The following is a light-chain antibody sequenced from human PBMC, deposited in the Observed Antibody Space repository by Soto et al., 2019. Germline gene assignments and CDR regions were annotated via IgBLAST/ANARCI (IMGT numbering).Light chain of an antibody. CDR1: QSIDKY. CDR2: SAS. V-gene: IGKV1-39*01. Sequence: QMTQSPSSLSASVGDRVTITCRASQSIDKYLVWYQQKSGKAPKLLISSASSLASGVPSRFSGSGSGTDLTLTINSLQPEDFATYICQQTSSTPRTFGQGTKVEMK. CDR3: QQTSSTPRT. J-gene: IGKJ1*01.